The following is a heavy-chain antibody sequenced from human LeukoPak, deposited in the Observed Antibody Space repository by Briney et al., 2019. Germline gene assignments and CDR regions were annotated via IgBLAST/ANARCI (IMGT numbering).Heavy chain of an antibody. J-gene: IGHJ4*01. CDR3: ARVGRSAYFDY. V-gene: IGHV4-30-4*08. Sequence: PSQTLSLTCTVYGGSISSGDYYWSWIRQPPGKGLEWIGYIYYSGSTYYNPSLKSRVTISVDTSKNQFSLKLSSVTAADTAVYYCARVGRSAYFDYWGQGTLVTVSS. D-gene: IGHD2-15*01. CDR2: IYYSGST. CDR1: GGSISSGDYY.